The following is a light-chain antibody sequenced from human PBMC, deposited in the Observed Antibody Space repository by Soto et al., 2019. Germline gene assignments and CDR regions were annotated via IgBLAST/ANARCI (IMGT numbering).Light chain of an antibody. CDR3: ASYTSSNSLYV. CDR1: SSDVGGYNY. J-gene: IGLJ1*01. V-gene: IGLV2-14*03. Sequence: QSVLTQPASVSGSPGQSITISCTGTSSDVGGYNYVSWYQQLLGKAPKLIIYDVNNRSPGVSNRFSASKSANAASLAISGLQAEDEADYYCASYTSSNSLYVFGTGTKVTVL. CDR2: DVN.